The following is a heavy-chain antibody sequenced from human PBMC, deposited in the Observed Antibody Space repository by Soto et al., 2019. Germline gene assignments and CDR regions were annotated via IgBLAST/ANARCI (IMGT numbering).Heavy chain of an antibody. D-gene: IGHD3-3*01. CDR2: IYSSGTT. CDR1: VVSIRSYY. Sequence: SEPLYLTCSVSVVSIRSYYWSWTRQPPGKGLEWIGYIYSSGTTNYNPSLQSRVTISGDTSKKQISLNLRSVTAADTAVYYCARSAATSPRTFIWREVLDILGQGTKVHVSS. CDR3: ARSAATSPRTFIWREVLDI. V-gene: IGHV4-59*01. J-gene: IGHJ3*02.